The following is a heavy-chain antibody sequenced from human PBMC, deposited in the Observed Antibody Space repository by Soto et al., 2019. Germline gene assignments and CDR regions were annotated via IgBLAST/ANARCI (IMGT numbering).Heavy chain of an antibody. D-gene: IGHD3-9*01. J-gene: IGHJ5*02. CDR2: INHSGST. V-gene: IGHV4-34*01. CDR3: ARGHSIRHYDILTGYLPWDDWFDP. CDR1: GGSFSGYY. Sequence: QVQLQQWGAGLLKPSETLSLTCAVYGGSFSGYYWSWIRQPPGKGLEWIGEINHSGSTNYNLSLKSRVTIPGDTSSNQISLKLSSVTATASAVYYCARGHSIRHYDILTGYLPWDDWFDPWGQGTLVTVSS.